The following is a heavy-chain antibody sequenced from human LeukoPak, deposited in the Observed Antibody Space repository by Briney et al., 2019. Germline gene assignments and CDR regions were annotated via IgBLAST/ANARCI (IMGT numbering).Heavy chain of an antibody. CDR2: IKQDGREK. V-gene: IGHV3-7*01. CDR1: GFTFSSYW. D-gene: IGHD3-3*01. Sequence: GGSLRLSCAASGFTFSSYWMSGVREAPGEGREGVANIKQDGREKYYVDSVKGRFTIYRDNAKNSLYLQMNSLRAEDTGVYYCARDSLFAGPFIFHYWGQGTLVTVSS. J-gene: IGHJ4*02. CDR3: ARDSLFAGPFIFHY.